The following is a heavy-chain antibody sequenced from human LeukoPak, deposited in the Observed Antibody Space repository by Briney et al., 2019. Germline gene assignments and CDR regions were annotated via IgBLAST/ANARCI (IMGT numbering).Heavy chain of an antibody. V-gene: IGHV3-33*01. J-gene: IGHJ4*02. Sequence: PGGSLRLSCAAAGFTFRSYGMHWVRQAPGKGLGWVAVIWDDGSNKYYADSVKGRFTISRDNSKNTLDLQMNSLRAEATAVYYCARAGYSTGWDRFDYWGQGTLVTVSS. CDR3: ARAGYSTGWDRFDY. CDR1: GFTFRSYG. D-gene: IGHD6-19*01. CDR2: IWDDGSNK.